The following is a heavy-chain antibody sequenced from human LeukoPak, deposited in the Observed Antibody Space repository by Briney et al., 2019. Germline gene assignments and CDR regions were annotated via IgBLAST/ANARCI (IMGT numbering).Heavy chain of an antibody. J-gene: IGHJ4*02. D-gene: IGHD2/OR15-2a*01. Sequence: RSLRLSCAASGFSFSSYGMHWVRQAPGKGLEWVAVISYDGSNEYFADSVKGRFTVSRDNSKNTLYLQMNSLRPEDTAVYYCAKDLGVGAYLLFDYITSGLDSWGQGTLVTVSS. V-gene: IGHV3-30*18. CDR2: ISYDGSNE. CDR3: AKDLGVGAYLLFDYITSGLDS. CDR1: GFSFSSYG.